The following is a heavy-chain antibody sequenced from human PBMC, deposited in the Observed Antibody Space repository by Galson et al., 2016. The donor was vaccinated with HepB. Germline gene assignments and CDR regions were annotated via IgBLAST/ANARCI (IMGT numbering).Heavy chain of an antibody. V-gene: IGHV2-70*04. CDR3: GRISDYRLLPDY. CDR2: IDWDDDK. CDR1: GFSLSTSGMR. D-gene: IGHD2-21*01. J-gene: IGHJ4*02. Sequence: PALVTPTQALTLTCTFSGFSLSTSGMRVAWIRQPPGKALEWLARIDWDDDKLYSTSLQTRLTISQDASKAPVGLTMTNMGPGDTATYYCGRISDYRLLPDYWGQGTLVTVSS.